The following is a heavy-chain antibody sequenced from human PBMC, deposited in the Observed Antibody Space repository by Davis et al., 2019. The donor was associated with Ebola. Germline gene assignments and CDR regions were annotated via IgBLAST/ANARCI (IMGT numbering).Heavy chain of an antibody. J-gene: IGHJ4*02. CDR2: SDVTTSDT. Sequence: PGGSLRLSCAASGFILSAYSMAWVRQAPGKGLEWLSFSDVTTSDTFYAESVKGRFTISRDNAKNLLYLQLNSLRDEDTAVYYCARDSDWALDYWGQGTLVTVPS. D-gene: IGHD3/OR15-3a*01. CDR3: ARDSDWALDY. V-gene: IGHV3-48*02. CDR1: GFILSAYS.